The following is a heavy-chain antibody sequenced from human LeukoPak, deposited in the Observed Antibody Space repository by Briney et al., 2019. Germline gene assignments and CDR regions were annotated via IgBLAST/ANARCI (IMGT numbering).Heavy chain of an antibody. Sequence: SETLSLTCTVSGGSISSYYWSWIRQPAGKGLEWIGRIYYSGSTYYNPSLKSRVTISVDTSKNQFSLKLSSVTAADTAVYYCITTYYYDSSGYYSLPTFDYWGQGTLVTVSS. CDR1: GGSISSYY. J-gene: IGHJ4*02. D-gene: IGHD3-22*01. CDR2: IYYSGST. CDR3: ITTYYYDSSGYYSLPTFDY. V-gene: IGHV4-59*05.